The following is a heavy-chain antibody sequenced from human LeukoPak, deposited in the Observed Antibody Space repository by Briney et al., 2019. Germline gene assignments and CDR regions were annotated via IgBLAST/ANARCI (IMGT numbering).Heavy chain of an antibody. CDR3: TNDSDHVDYIYAIDI. J-gene: IGHJ3*02. CDR2: ISYDGSNK. Sequence: PGGSLRLSCAASGFTFSSYAMHWVRQAPGKGLEWVAVISYDGSNKYYADSVKGRFTISRDNSKKTLYLQMNSLRVVDTAVYYCTNDSDHVDYIYAIDIWGQGTMVTVSS. V-gene: IGHV3-30-3*02. D-gene: IGHD4-17*01. CDR1: GFTFSSYA.